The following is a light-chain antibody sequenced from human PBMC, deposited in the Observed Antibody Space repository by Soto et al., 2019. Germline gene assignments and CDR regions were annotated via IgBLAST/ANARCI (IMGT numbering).Light chain of an antibody. CDR1: QSISNC. Sequence: DIQMTHSPSPLSASVGDRVTITCRASQSISNCLAWYQQKPGKAPKLLIFDASSLESGVPSRFSGSGSGTEFTLTISSLQPDDFATYYCQQYNSYSYTFGQGTKVDIK. CDR3: QQYNSYSYT. CDR2: DAS. V-gene: IGKV1-5*01. J-gene: IGKJ2*01.